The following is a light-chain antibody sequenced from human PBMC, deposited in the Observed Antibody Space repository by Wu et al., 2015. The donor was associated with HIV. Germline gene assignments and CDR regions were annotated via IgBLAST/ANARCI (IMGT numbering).Light chain of an antibody. CDR3: QQYGSTPFT. Sequence: EIVLTQSPGTLSLSPGERATVSCRASQSISTRHLAWYQQKPGQPPRLLIYLASSRATGTPDRFSGSGSGTDFTLTISRLEPEDFAVYYCQQYGSTPFTFGQGTRLEIK. V-gene: IGKV3-20*01. J-gene: IGKJ5*01. CDR2: LAS. CDR1: QSISTRH.